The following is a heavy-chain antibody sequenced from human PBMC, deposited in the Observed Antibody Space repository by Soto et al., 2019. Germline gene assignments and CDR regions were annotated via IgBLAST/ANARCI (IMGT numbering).Heavy chain of an antibody. D-gene: IGHD3-16*01. CDR2: INHSGGA. V-gene: IGHV4-34*01. CDR1: GGSFSGYY. J-gene: IGHJ4*02. CDR3: ARGGGRIFDY. Sequence: QVQLQQWGAGLLKPSETLSLTCAVYGGSFSGYYWNWIRQPPGKGLEWIGEINHSGGANYNPSLKSRVTISVDTSKNQFSLKLSSVTDADTAGYDCARGGGRIFDYWVQGPRVTVSS.